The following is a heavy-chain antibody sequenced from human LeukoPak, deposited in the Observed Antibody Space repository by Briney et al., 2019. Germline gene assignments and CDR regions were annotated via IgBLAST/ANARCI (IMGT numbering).Heavy chain of an antibody. V-gene: IGHV3-23*01. J-gene: IGHJ4*02. D-gene: IGHD6-13*01. Sequence: GGSLRLSCAASGFTFSSYGMSWVRQAPGKGLEWVSAISGSGGSTYYADSVKGRFTISRDNSKNTLYLQMNSLRAEDTAVYYCAKSRPYSSSWYYFDYWGQGTLVTVSS. CDR1: GFTFSSYG. CDR2: ISGSGGST. CDR3: AKSRPYSSSWYYFDY.